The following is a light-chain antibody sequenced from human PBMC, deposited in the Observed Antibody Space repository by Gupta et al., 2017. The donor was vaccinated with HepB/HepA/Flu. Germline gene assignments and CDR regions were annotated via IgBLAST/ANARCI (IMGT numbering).Light chain of an antibody. CDR1: QSVSSN. Sequence: EIVTTQYPATLSVSPGERATLSCRASQSVSSNLAWYQQKPGQAPRLLIYGASTRATGIPARFSGSGSGTEFTLTISSLQSEDFAVYYCQQYNNWPPSFGGGTKVEIK. CDR3: QQYNNWPPS. V-gene: IGKV3-15*01. CDR2: GAS. J-gene: IGKJ4*01.